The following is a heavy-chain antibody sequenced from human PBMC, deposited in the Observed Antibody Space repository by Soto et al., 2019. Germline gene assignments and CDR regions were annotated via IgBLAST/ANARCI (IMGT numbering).Heavy chain of an antibody. CDR3: ARDLYNWKGTGYYYMDV. D-gene: IGHD1-20*01. V-gene: IGHV3-53*04. J-gene: IGHJ6*03. Sequence: GGSLRLSCAASGFTVSGNYMSWVRQAPGKGLEWVSVIYSGGSTYYADSVKGRFTISRHNSKNTLYLQMNSLRAEDTAVYYCARDLYNWKGTGYYYMDVWGKGTKVTVSS. CDR1: GFTVSGNY. CDR2: IYSGGST.